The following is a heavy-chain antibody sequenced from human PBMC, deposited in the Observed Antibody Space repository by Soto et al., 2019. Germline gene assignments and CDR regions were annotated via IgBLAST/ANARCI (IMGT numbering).Heavy chain of an antibody. CDR2: NYYTGGT. D-gene: IGHD6-25*01. CDR1: GGSIGSTDSY. CDR3: ARGGSGWAEYFQH. Sequence: QVQLQESGPGLVEPSQTLSLTCTVSGGSIGSTDSYWSWIRRPPGKGLEWIGYNYYTGGTFYNPSLKSRLTISLETSSNQFSQTLTSVTATDTGIYYWARGGSGWAEYFQHWGQGTLVAVSS. V-gene: IGHV4-30-4*08. J-gene: IGHJ1*01.